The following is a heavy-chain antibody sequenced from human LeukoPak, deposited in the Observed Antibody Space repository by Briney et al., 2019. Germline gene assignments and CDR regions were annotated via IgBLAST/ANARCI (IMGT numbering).Heavy chain of an antibody. CDR2: ISWNSGSI. D-gene: IGHD6-6*01. CDR1: GFTFDDYA. V-gene: IGHV3-9*01. Sequence: GESLRLPCAASGFTFDDYATHWLRQPPGKGLEWVSGISWNSGSIGYADSVKGRFTISRDNAKNSLYLQMNSLRAEDTALYYCAKASVHDYFDYWGQGTLVTVSS. J-gene: IGHJ4*02. CDR3: AKASVHDYFDY.